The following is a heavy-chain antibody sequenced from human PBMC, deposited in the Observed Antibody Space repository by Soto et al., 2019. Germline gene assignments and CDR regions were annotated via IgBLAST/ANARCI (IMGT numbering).Heavy chain of an antibody. J-gene: IGHJ5*02. CDR3: AGRSSLASVQVYFGEISNYNWFDP. D-gene: IGHD3-10*01. Sequence: SETLSLTCTVSNGSISSAIYYWGWIRQPPGKGLEWIGSIYHSGSTYYNPSLLGRVTISVDTSKNQFSLKLSSVTAADTAVYFCAGRSSLASVQVYFGEISNYNWFDPWGQGTLVTVPQ. V-gene: IGHV4-39*01. CDR1: NGSISSAIYY. CDR2: IYHSGST.